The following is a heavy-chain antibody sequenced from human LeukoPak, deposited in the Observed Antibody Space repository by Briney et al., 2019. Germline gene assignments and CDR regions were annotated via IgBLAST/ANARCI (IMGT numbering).Heavy chain of an antibody. CDR2: ISSSGGII. Sequence: GGSLRLSCAASGFTFSDYYMSWIRRAPGKGLEWVSYISSSGGIIYYADSVKGRFTISRDNGKNSLYLQMNSLRAEDTAVYYCARGLGIAAARDYWGQGTLVTVSS. CDR1: GFTFSDYY. V-gene: IGHV3-11*01. CDR3: ARGLGIAAARDY. D-gene: IGHD6-13*01. J-gene: IGHJ4*02.